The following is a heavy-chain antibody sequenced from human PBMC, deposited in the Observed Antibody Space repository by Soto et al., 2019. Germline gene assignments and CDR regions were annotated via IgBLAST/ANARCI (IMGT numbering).Heavy chain of an antibody. Sequence: EMQLLESGGGFVQPGGSLSLSCAASGFTFISYGMTWVRQAPGKGLEWVSGITTTGRNTYYAESVKGRFTISRDNSKNVVYLQMNSLRAEDTAVYYCARGAAAAGTDWFDAWGQGTLVIVSS. CDR1: GFTFISYG. V-gene: IGHV3-23*01. CDR3: ARGAAAAGTDWFDA. CDR2: ITTTGRNT. D-gene: IGHD6-13*01. J-gene: IGHJ5*02.